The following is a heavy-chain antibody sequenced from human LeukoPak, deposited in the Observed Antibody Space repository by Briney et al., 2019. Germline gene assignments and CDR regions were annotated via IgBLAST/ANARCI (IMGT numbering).Heavy chain of an antibody. CDR2: IKKDGSEK. Sequence: QPGGSLRLSCAASGFTFSNNWMSWVRQAPGKGLECVANIKKDGSEKYYINSVKGRFTISRDNAKNSLYLQMNSLRAEDTAVYYCARIPDTTGGGDYWGQGTLVTVSS. CDR1: GFTFSNNW. V-gene: IGHV3-7*01. CDR3: ARIPDTTGGGDY. D-gene: IGHD1-14*01. J-gene: IGHJ4*02.